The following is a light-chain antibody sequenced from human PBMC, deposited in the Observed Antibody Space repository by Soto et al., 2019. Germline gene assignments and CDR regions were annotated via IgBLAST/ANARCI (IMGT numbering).Light chain of an antibody. V-gene: IGKV1-5*01. J-gene: IGKJ1*01. Sequence: DIQMTQSPSTLSASVGDRVTITCRASQSISNWLAWYQQKPGKAPKLLIFDASNLESGVPSRFSGSGSGTEFTLTITSLQPDESATYYCQQYDSNPWMFGQGTKVEIK. CDR2: DAS. CDR3: QQYDSNPWM. CDR1: QSISNW.